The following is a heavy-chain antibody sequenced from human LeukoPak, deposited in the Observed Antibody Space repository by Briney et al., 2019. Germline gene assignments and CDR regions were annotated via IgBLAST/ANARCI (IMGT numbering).Heavy chain of an antibody. CDR1: GGSFSGYY. J-gene: IGHJ4*02. V-gene: IGHV4-34*01. CDR3: ARLGSGWYYFDY. D-gene: IGHD6-19*01. CDR2: INHSGST. Sequence: SETLSLTCAVYGGSFSGYYWSWIRQPPGKGLEWIGEINHSGSTNYKPSLKSRVTISVDTSKNQFSLKLSSVTAADTAVYYCARLGSGWYYFDYWGQGTLVTVSS.